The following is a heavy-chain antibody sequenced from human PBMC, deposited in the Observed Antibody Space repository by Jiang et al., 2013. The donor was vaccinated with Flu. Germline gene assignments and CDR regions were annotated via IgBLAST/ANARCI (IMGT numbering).Heavy chain of an antibody. Sequence: VQLVESGAEVKKPGASVKVSCKASGYTFTSYDINWVRQATGQGLEWMGWMNPNSGNTGYAQKFQGRVTMTRNTSISTAYMELSSLRSEDTAVYYCARGRYSSSWSAGGIIGYWGQGTLVTVSS. V-gene: IGHV1-8*01. CDR1: GYTFTSYD. D-gene: IGHD6-13*01. CDR3: ARGRYSSSWSAGGIIGY. J-gene: IGHJ4*02. CDR2: MNPNSGNT.